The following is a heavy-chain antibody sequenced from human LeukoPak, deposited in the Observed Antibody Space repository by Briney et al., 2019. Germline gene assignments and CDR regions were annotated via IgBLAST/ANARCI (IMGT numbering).Heavy chain of an antibody. CDR3: ARGRITMVRGVITPPHY. Sequence: GASVKVSCKASGYTFTSHYMHWVRQAPGQGLEWMGIINPSGGSTSYAQKFQGRVTMTRDTSTSTVYMELSSLRSEDTAVYYCARGRITMVRGVITPPHYWGQGTLVTVSS. J-gene: IGHJ4*02. CDR1: GYTFTSHY. CDR2: INPSGGST. V-gene: IGHV1-46*01. D-gene: IGHD3-10*01.